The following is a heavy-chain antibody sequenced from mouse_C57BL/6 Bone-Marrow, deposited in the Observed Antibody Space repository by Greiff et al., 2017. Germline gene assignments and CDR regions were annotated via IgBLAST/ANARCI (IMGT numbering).Heavy chain of an antibody. D-gene: IGHD1-1*01. CDR1: GYSITSGYY. Sequence: ESGPGLVKPSQSLSLTCSVTGYSITSGYYWNWIRQFPGNKLEWMGYISYDGSNNYNPSLKNRISITRDTSKNQFFLKLNSVTTEDTATYYCARITTVWYFDVWGTGTTVTVSS. CDR3: ARITTVWYFDV. V-gene: IGHV3-6*01. CDR2: ISYDGSN. J-gene: IGHJ1*03.